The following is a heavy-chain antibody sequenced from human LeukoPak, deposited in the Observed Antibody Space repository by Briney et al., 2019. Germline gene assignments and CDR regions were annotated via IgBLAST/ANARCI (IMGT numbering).Heavy chain of an antibody. D-gene: IGHD2-2*01. CDR2: INHSGST. V-gene: IGHV4-34*01. CDR3: ARVRKYQLLQLGFDP. J-gene: IGHJ5*02. CDR1: GESFCGYC. Sequence: PSETLSLTCAVYGESFCGYCWSWIPQPPGKGLEWIGEINHSGSTNYNPSLKSRVNISVDTSKKQFSLKLSSVTAADPAVYYCARVRKYQLLQLGFDPWGQGTLVTVSS.